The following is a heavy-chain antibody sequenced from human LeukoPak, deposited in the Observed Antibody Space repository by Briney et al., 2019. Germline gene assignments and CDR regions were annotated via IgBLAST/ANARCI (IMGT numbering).Heavy chain of an antibody. D-gene: IGHD3-10*01. CDR2: IWYDGSNK. J-gene: IGHJ1*01. Sequence: GGSLRLSCAASGFTFSNYGMHWDRQAPGKGLEWVAIIWYDGSNKYYADSVKGRFTISRDNSKNTLYLQMNSLRAEDTAVYYCAKDRQGYYPHWGQGTLVTVSS. V-gene: IGHV3-30*02. CDR3: AKDRQGYYPH. CDR1: GFTFSNYG.